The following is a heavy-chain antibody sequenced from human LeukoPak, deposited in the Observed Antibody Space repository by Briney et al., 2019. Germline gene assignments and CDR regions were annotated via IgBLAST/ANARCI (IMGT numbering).Heavy chain of an antibody. CDR3: ARDAGGRANRDY. CDR2: IYTSGST. D-gene: IGHD1-14*01. Sequence: SETLSLTCTVSGGSISSGSYYWSWIRQPAGKGLEWIGRIYTSGSTNYNPSLKSRVTISVDTSKNQFSLKLSSVTAANTAVYYCARDAGGRANRDYWGQGTLVTVSS. V-gene: IGHV4-61*02. CDR1: GGSISSGSYY. J-gene: IGHJ4*02.